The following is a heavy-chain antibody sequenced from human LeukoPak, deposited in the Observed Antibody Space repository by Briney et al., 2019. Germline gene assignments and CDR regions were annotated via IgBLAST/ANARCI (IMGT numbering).Heavy chain of an antibody. V-gene: IGHV4-59*01. D-gene: IGHD3-22*01. CDR2: IFYSGTT. CDR3: ARGGWNKFDY. CDR1: GGSISSYY. J-gene: IGHJ4*02. Sequence: KTSETLSLTCTVSGGSISSYYWSWIRQPPGKGLEWIGFIFYSGTTNYNPSLKSRVTISVDTSKNQFSLKLSSVTAADTAVYYCARGGWNKFDYWGQETLVTVSS.